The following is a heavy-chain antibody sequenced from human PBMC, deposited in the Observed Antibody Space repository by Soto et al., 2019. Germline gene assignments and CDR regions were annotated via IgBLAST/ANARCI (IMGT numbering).Heavy chain of an antibody. V-gene: IGHV1-69*13. CDR1: GGTFSSYA. D-gene: IGHD1-26*01. J-gene: IGHJ4*02. CDR2: IIPIFGTA. CDR3: ARGDDSGSYNLGPSPFDY. Sequence: SVKVSCKASGGTFSSYAISWVRQAPGQGLEWMGGIIPIFGTANYAQKFQGRVTITADESTSTAYMELSSLRSEDTAVDYCARGDDSGSYNLGPSPFDYWGQGTLVTVSS.